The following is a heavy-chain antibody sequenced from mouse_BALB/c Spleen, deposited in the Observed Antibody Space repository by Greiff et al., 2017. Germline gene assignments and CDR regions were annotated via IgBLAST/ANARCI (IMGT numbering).Heavy chain of an antibody. CDR3: VRYGPAWFAY. D-gene: IGHD1-1*01. J-gene: IGHJ3*01. CDR2: IRSKSNNYAT. Sequence: EVHLVESGGGLVQPKGSLKLSCAASGFTFNTYAMNWVRQAPGKGLEWVARIRSKSNNYATYYADSVKDRFTISRDDSQSMLYLQMNNLKTEDTAMYYCVRYGPAWFAYWGQGTLVTVSA. V-gene: IGHV10-1*02. CDR1: GFTFNTYA.